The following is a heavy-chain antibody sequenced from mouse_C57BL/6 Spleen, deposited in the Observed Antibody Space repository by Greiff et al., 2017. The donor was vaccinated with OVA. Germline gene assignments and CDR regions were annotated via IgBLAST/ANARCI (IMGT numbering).Heavy chain of an antibody. CDR1: GFSLTSYG. CDR2: IWSGGST. Sequence: QVQLKESGPGLVQPSQSLSITCTVSGFSLTSYGVHWVRQPPGKGLEWLGVIWSGGSTDYNAAFISRLSISKDNSKSQVFFKMNSLQADDTAIYYCAKKGYGSSFWYFDVWGTGTTVTVSS. V-gene: IGHV2-4*01. CDR3: AKKGYGSSFWYFDV. J-gene: IGHJ1*03. D-gene: IGHD1-1*01.